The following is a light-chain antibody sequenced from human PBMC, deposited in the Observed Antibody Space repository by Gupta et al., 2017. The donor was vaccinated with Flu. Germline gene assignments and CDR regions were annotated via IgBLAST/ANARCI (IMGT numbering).Light chain of an antibody. CDR3: QSDYSRTIQCV. CDR2: KDS. J-gene: IGLJ3*02. CDR1: TLPNQY. Sequence: SYQLTQPTSVSVSPGQTARITCSGDTLPNQYSYWYQQKPGQAPVLVIYKDSERPSGIPARFSGSSSGTTATLTISGVQEEDEADYYSQSDYSRTIQCVFGGGTKLTVL. V-gene: IGLV3-25*03.